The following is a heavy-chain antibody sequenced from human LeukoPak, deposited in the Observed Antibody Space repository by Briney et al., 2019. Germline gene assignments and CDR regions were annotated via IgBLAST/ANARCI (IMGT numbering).Heavy chain of an antibody. CDR2: ISAYSGNT. Sequence: ASVKVSCKASGYTFTSYGISWVRQAPGQGLEWMGWISAYSGNTNYAQKLQGRVTMTTDTSTSTAYMELRSLRSDDTAVYYCARPLAGYSYGYWVFDYWGQGTLVTVSS. J-gene: IGHJ4*02. CDR1: GYTFTSYG. V-gene: IGHV1-18*01. D-gene: IGHD5-18*01. CDR3: ARPLAGYSYGYWVFDY.